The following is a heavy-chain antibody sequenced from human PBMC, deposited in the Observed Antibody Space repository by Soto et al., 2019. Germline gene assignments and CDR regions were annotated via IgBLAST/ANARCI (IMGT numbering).Heavy chain of an antibody. Sequence: SETLSLTCAVYGGSFRGYFWSWIRQPPGKGLEWIGEINHSGITSYSPSLGSRVTTSVDTPKNQFSLKLSSVTAADTAVYYCARSGQNYDFWSGYPYYFDYWGQGTLVTVSS. J-gene: IGHJ4*02. CDR3: ARSGQNYDFWSGYPYYFDY. CDR2: INHSGIT. D-gene: IGHD3-3*01. V-gene: IGHV4-34*10. CDR1: GGSFRGYF.